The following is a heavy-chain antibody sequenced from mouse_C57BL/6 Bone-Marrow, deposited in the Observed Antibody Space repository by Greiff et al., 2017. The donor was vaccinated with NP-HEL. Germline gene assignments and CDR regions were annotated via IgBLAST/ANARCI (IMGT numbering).Heavy chain of an antibody. J-gene: IGHJ2*01. CDR1: GYTFTSYW. CDR2: IYPGNSDT. CDR3: SGDYDDFDY. D-gene: IGHD2-4*01. V-gene: IGHV1-5*01. Sequence: EVQLQQSGTVLARPGASVKMSCKTSGYTFTSYWMHWVKQRPGQGLEWIGAIYPGNSDTSYNQKVKGQAKLTAVTSASTAYMELSSLTNEDSAVYYCSGDYDDFDYWGQGTTLTVSS.